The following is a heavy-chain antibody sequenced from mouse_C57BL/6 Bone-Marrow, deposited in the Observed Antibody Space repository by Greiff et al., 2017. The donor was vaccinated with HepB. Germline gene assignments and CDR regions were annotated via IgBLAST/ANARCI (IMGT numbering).Heavy chain of an antibody. J-gene: IGHJ2*01. CDR1: GFTFSSYA. V-gene: IGHV5-4*03. Sequence: EVKLMESGGGLVKPGGSLKLSCAASGFTFSSYAMSWVRQTPEKRLEWVATISDGGSYTYYPDNVKGRFTISRDNAKNNLYLQMSHLKSEDTAMYYCAGRYYFDYWGQGTTLTVSS. CDR2: ISDGGSYT. CDR3: AGRYYFDY.